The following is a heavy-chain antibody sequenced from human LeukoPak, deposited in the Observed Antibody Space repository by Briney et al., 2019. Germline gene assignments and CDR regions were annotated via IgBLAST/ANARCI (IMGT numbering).Heavy chain of an antibody. CDR3: AKDRDYAPGY. D-gene: IGHD3-16*01. CDR1: GFTFSSYG. CDR2: IRYDGSNK. V-gene: IGHV3-30*02. J-gene: IGHJ4*02. Sequence: PGGSLRLSCAASGFTFSSYGMHWVRQAPGEGLEWVAFIRYDGSNKYYADSVKGRFTISRDNSKNTLYLQMNSLRAEDTAVYYCAKDRDYAPGYWGQGTLVTVSS.